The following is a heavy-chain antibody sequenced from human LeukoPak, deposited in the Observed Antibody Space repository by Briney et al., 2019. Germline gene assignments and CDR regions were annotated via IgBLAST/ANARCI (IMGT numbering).Heavy chain of an antibody. Sequence: GGSLRLSCAASGFTFSSYWMSWVRQAPGKGLEWVANIKQDGSEKYYVDSVKGRFTISRDNAKNSLYLQMNSPRAEDTAVYYCARDYYDSRGSPSDYWGQGTLVTVSS. CDR2: IKQDGSEK. CDR3: ARDYYDSRGSPSDY. CDR1: GFTFSSYW. D-gene: IGHD3-22*01. V-gene: IGHV3-7*01. J-gene: IGHJ4*02.